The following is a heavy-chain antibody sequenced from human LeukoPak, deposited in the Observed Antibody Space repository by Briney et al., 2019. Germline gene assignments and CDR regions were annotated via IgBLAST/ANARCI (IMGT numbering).Heavy chain of an antibody. V-gene: IGHV3-74*01. J-gene: IGHJ4*02. CDR3: VRDSNYHPDC. D-gene: IGHD4-11*01. CDR2: IISDGSSA. Sequence: GGSLRLPCAASGFTFKDYWMHWVRQAPGKGLVWVARIISDGSSASYADSVEGRFTMSRDNAKSTLYLQMNSLRAEDTAVYYCVRDSNYHPDCWGQGTLVTVSS. CDR1: GFTFKDYW.